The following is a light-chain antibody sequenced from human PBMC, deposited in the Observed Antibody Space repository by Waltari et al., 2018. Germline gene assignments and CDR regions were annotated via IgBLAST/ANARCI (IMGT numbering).Light chain of an antibody. J-gene: IGLJ3*02. CDR1: SAINVGTYN. CDR3: MIIYNNAVV. CDR2: YKPDSGT. V-gene: IGLV5-45*01. Sequence: QAVLTQQAYLPASPGASPTLTCTLRSAINVGTYNIYWYQHSPGSPSQFLVKYKPDSGTQLGSGVHSRFSGSKDTSANAGILLISGLQSEDEADYYCMIIYNNAVVCGGGTKVTIL.